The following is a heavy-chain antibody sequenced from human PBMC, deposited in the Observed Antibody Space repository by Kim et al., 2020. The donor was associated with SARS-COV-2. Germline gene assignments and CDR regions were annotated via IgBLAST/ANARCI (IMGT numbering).Heavy chain of an antibody. CDR2: IYYSGST. CDR3: ARAVTVAWFDP. D-gene: IGHD6-19*01. Sequence: SETLSLTCTVSGGSISSYYWSWIRQPPGKGLEWIGYIYYSGSTNYNPSLKSRVTISVDTSKNQFSLKLSSVTAADTAVYYCARAVTVAWFDPWGQGTLVT. J-gene: IGHJ5*02. V-gene: IGHV4-59*01. CDR1: GGSISSYY.